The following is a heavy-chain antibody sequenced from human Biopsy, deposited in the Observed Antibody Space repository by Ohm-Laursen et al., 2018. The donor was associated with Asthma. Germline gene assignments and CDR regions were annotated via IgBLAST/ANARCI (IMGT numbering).Heavy chain of an antibody. CDR2: VYWTGST. D-gene: IGHD6-19*01. CDR1: GGSISSFY. J-gene: IGHJ4*02. Sequence: SETLSLTWSVYGGSISSFYWSWIRQSPEKGLEWMGYVYWTGSTNYNPSLKSRITMSVDTSKNRMFLELTSVTAADTAIYYCARAVRNEQWLAPFDYWGQGKPVTVSS. V-gene: IGHV4-59*01. CDR3: ARAVRNEQWLAPFDY.